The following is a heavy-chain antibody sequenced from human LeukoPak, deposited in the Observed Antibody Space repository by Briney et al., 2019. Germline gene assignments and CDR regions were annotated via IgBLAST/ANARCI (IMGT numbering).Heavy chain of an antibody. CDR2: IYYSGST. Sequence: ASETLSLTCTVSGGSISSYYWSWIRQPPGKGLEWIGYIYYSGSTNYNPSLKSRVAISVDTSKNQFSLKLSSVTAADTAVYYCAATGYSYNYWGQGTLVTVSS. D-gene: IGHD4-11*01. CDR1: GGSISSYY. J-gene: IGHJ4*02. V-gene: IGHV4-59*08. CDR3: AATGYSYNY.